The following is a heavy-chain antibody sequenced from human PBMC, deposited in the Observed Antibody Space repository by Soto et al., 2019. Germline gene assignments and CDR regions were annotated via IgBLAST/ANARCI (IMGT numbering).Heavy chain of an antibody. D-gene: IGHD1-1*01. J-gene: IGHJ4*02. CDR3: ARGRGLYNSGRSQLDS. CDR2: IIPRFGTT. V-gene: IGHV1-69*01. CDR1: GDSFPKYT. Sequence: QVQVVQSGAEVKKPGSSVRVSCKASGDSFPKYTVNWVRQAPRQGLEWMGGIIPRFGTTNYAPTLQDRVTITADSSMNTVYMELSSLRSDDTALYYCARGRGLYNSGRSQLDSWGQGTLVTVSS.